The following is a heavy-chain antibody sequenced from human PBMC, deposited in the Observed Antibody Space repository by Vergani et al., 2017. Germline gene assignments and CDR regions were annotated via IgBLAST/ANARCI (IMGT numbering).Heavy chain of an antibody. Sequence: QVQLVESGGGLVKPGGSLRLSCAASGFTFSDYYMSWIRQAPGKGLEWVSYISSSSSYTNYADSVKGRFTISRDNAKNSLYLKMNSLRAEDTAVYYCARDGGTGTREGVYYYYYMDVWGKGTTVTVSS. CDR2: ISSSSSYT. V-gene: IGHV3-11*06. CDR3: ARDGGTGTREGVYYYYYMDV. D-gene: IGHD1/OR15-1a*01. CDR1: GFTFSDYY. J-gene: IGHJ6*03.